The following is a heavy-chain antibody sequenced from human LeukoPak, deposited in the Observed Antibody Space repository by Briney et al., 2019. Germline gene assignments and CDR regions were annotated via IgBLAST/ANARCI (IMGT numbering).Heavy chain of an antibody. J-gene: IGHJ4*02. CDR2: INPNMGDT. V-gene: IGHV1-2*06. CDR3: ARDLVGGIWSAAF. D-gene: IGHD3-3*01. CDR1: GYTFTGYY. Sequence: GASVKVSCKASGYTFTGYYVHWVRQAPGQGLEWMGRINPNMGDTIYAQRSQGRLTMTKDTSISAAYMELSSLRSDDTAMYYCARDLVGGIWSAAFWGQGTLVTVSS.